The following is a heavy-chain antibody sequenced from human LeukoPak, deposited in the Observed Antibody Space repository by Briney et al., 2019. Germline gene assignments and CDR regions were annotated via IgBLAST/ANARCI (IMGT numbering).Heavy chain of an antibody. CDR1: GFTFRSSW. CDR3: ASFTNSAAFDI. J-gene: IGHJ3*02. Sequence: GGSLRLSCAASGFTFRSSWMHWVRQAPGKGLVWVSRINTDGSGTINADSVKGRFTISRDNAKNTLYLQMNSLRVEDTAVYYCASFTNSAAFDIWGQGTMVTVSS. V-gene: IGHV3-74*01. CDR2: INTDGSGT. D-gene: IGHD4-23*01.